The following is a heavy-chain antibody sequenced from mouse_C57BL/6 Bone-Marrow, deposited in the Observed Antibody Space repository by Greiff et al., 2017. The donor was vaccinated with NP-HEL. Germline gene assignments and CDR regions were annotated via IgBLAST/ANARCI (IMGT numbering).Heavy chain of an antibody. D-gene: IGHD1-1*01. CDR1: GFNITDDY. Sequence: VQLQQSGAELVRPGASVKLSCTVSGFNITDDYMHWVKQRPEQGLEWIGWIDPENGDTEYASKFQGKATITADTSSNTAYLQLSSLTSEDTAVYNGTTGGSSPYAMDYWGQGTSVTVSS. J-gene: IGHJ4*01. CDR2: IDPENGDT. CDR3: TTGGSSPYAMDY. V-gene: IGHV14-4*01.